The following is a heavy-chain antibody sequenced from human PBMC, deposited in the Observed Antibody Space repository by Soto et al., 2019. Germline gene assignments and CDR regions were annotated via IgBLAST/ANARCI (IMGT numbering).Heavy chain of an antibody. D-gene: IGHD3-22*01. CDR1: GGTFSSYA. J-gene: IGHJ4*02. CDR2: ISAYNGNT. V-gene: IGHV1-18*01. CDR3: ARDTPWDYYDSSGYPDY. Sequence: ASVKVSCKASGGTFSSYAISWVRQAPGQGLEWMGWISAYNGNTNYAQKLQGRVTMTTDTSTSTAYMELRSLRSDDTAVYYCARDTPWDYYDSSGYPDYWGQGTLVTVSS.